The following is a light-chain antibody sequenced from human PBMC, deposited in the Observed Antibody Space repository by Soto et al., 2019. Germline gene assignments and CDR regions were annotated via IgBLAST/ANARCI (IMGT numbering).Light chain of an antibody. CDR1: QAIRSA. Sequence: DIQLTQSPSFLFGYVGDRGIITCRASQAIRSALAWYQHNPGKAPKLLIYAASTLQNGVPSSFSGSGSGTEFTLTISSLQPEDFATYYCQHLNDYRYTFGQGTKVEIK. CDR2: AAS. V-gene: IGKV1-9*01. J-gene: IGKJ2*01. CDR3: QHLNDYRYT.